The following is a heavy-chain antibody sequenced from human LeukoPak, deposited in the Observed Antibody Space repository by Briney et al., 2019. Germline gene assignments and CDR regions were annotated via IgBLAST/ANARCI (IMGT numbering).Heavy chain of an antibody. J-gene: IGHJ6*02. Sequence: PGGSLRLSCAASGFTFSTYEMNWVRQAPGKGLEWVSYISSSGSTIYYADSVKGRFTISRDNAKNSLYQQMNSLRAEDTALYYCAREGYNYPYYYYGMDVWGQGTTVTVSS. CDR3: AREGYNYPYYYYGMDV. CDR2: ISSSGSTI. D-gene: IGHD5-18*01. CDR1: GFTFSTYE. V-gene: IGHV3-48*03.